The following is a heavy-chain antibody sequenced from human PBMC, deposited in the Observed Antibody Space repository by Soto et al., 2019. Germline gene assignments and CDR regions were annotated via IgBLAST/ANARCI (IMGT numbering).Heavy chain of an antibody. CDR2: INHSGST. Sequence: QVQLQPWGAGLLTPSETLSLTCAVYGGSFSGYYWSWIRQPPGKGLEWIGEINHSGSTNYNPSRKRRFAISVDNSKTQFYLKRSSVTAADAAVYYCARVRRSMILVGGDYYYYGSDVWGQGTTVTVAS. CDR3: ARVRRSMILVGGDYYYYGSDV. V-gene: IGHV4-34*01. D-gene: IGHD3-22*01. J-gene: IGHJ6*02. CDR1: GGSFSGYY.